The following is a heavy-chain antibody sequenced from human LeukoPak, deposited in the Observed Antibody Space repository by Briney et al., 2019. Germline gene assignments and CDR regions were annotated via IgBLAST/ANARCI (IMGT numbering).Heavy chain of an antibody. CDR3: ARGGGFDVVVPAAMNFDY. J-gene: IGHJ4*02. Sequence: ASVKVSCKASGYTFTSYGISWVRQAPGQGLEWMGWISAYNGNTNYAQKLQGRVTMTTDTSTSTAYMELRSLRSDDTAVYYCARGGGFDVVVPAAMNFDYWGQGTLVAVSS. CDR2: ISAYNGNT. V-gene: IGHV1-18*01. D-gene: IGHD2-2*01. CDR1: GYTFTSYG.